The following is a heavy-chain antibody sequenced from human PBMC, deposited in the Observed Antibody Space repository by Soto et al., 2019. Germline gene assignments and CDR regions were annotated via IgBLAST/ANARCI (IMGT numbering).Heavy chain of an antibody. CDR1: GYTFTSYG. J-gene: IGHJ3*02. CDR3: ARIAAAHPTDAFDI. D-gene: IGHD6-13*01. CDR2: ISAYNGNT. V-gene: IGHV1-18*04. Sequence: ASGKVSWKAAGYTFTSYGISWVRQAPGQGLEWMGWISAYNGNTNYAQKLQGRVTMTTDTSTSTAYMELRSLRSDDTAVYYCARIAAAHPTDAFDIWGQGTMVTVSS.